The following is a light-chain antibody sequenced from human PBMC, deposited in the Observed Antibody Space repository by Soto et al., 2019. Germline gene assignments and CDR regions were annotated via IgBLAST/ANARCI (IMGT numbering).Light chain of an antibody. J-gene: IGKJ1*01. Sequence: DIQMTQSPSTLSASVGDRVTITCRASQSISSWLAWYQQKPGKAPKLVIYDASSLESGVPSRFSGSGSGTELTLTISSLQPDDFATYYCQQYNSYSGTFGQGTKVEIK. V-gene: IGKV1-5*01. CDR3: QQYNSYSGT. CDR1: QSISSW. CDR2: DAS.